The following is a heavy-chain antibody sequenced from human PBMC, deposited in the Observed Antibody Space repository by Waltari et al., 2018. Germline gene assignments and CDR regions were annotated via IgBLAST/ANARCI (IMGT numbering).Heavy chain of an antibody. J-gene: IGHJ5*02. CDR2: IFYSGGN. Sequence: QVQLQESGPGLLKPSETLSLTCTVSGGSITSYYWSWIRQPPGKGLEWIGYIFYSGGNNYSPYLKSRASISLDTSKRLFALRLTAVTAADTALDYGSRQPQGPYNWFDPWGQGTLVTVSS. CDR3: SRQPQGPYNWFDP. CDR1: GGSITSYY. V-gene: IGHV4-59*08.